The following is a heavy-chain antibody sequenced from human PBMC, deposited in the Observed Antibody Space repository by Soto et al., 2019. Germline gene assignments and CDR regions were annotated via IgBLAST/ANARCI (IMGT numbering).Heavy chain of an antibody. J-gene: IGHJ4*02. D-gene: IGHD2-21*01. CDR1: GYTFTHYY. Sequence: QVQLVQSGAEVRKPGASVKLSCQASGYTFTHYYIHWVRQAPGQGLEWLGIINPDTGTTSYVQTFQGRVTLTTDTSASTVYLELSGLAAEDTAVYYCASCPIYGGDSYFDYWGQGTLVTVSS. CDR2: INPDTGTT. V-gene: IGHV1-46*01. CDR3: ASCPIYGGDSYFDY.